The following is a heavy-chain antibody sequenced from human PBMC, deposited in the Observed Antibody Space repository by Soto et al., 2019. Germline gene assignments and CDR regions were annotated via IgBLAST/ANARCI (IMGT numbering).Heavy chain of an antibody. D-gene: IGHD1-26*01. V-gene: IGHV4-59*09. CDR2: GST. CDR3: ARGSGSYYAY. J-gene: IGHJ4*02. Sequence: GSTNYNPSLKSRVTISIDTSKNQFSLKLSSVTAAATAVYYCARGSGSYYAYWGQGTLVTVSS.